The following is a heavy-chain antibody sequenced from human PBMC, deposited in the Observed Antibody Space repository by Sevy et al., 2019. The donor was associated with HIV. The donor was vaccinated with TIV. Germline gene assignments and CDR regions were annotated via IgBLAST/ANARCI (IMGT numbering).Heavy chain of an antibody. CDR3: GKDWGTTAISDY. CDR1: GFTFSTFA. V-gene: IGHV3-23*01. J-gene: IGHJ4*02. D-gene: IGHD3-16*01. CDR2: ISATGSST. Sequence: GGSLRLSCAGSGFTFSTFAMSWVRQAPGKGLEWVSAISATGSSTFYSDSVKGRFTTSRDNSKNTLYLQMNSLRADDKAVYYWGKDWGTTAISDYWGQGTLVTVSS.